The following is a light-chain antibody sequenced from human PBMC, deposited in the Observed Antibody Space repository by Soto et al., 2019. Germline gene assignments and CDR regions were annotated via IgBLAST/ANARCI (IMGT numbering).Light chain of an antibody. V-gene: IGKV1-39*01. CDR1: ESISRN. J-gene: IGKJ3*01. CDR2: AAS. Sequence: DIQMTQSPSSLSASVGDRVTIPCRASESISRNLNWYQQKAGKAPKLLIYAASSLQSGVPSRFSGSGSGTDFTLTISSLQPGDFATYYCQQSYTMPFTFGPGTKVDI. CDR3: QQSYTMPFT.